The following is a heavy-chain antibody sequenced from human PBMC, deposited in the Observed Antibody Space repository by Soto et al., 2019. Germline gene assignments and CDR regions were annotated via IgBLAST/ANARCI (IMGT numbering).Heavy chain of an antibody. Sequence: EVQLVESGGGLVQPGGSLKLSCAASGFTFSGSAMHWVRQASGKGLEWVGRIRSKANSYATAYAASVKGRCTISRDNSKNTLYLQMNSLRAEDTAAYYCAKALWVVGRLADFWGQGTLVTVSS. D-gene: IGHD2-15*01. CDR1: GFTFSGSA. V-gene: IGHV3-73*02. CDR2: IRSKANSYAT. CDR3: AKALWVVGRLADF. J-gene: IGHJ4*02.